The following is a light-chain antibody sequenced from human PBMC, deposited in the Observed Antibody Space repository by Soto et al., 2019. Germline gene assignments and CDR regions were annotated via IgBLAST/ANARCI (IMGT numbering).Light chain of an antibody. CDR3: SSYTSSSTLYV. J-gene: IGLJ1*01. CDR2: DVS. Sequence: QSALTQPAFVSGSRGQSITISCTGTSSDVGGYNYVSWYQQHPGKAPKLMIYDVSNRPSGVSNRFSGSKSGNTASLTISGLQAEDEADYYCSSYTSSSTLYVFGTGTKVTAL. V-gene: IGLV2-14*01. CDR1: SSDVGGYNY.